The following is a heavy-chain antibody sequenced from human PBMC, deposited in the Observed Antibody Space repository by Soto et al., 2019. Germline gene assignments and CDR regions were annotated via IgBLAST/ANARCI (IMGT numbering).Heavy chain of an antibody. V-gene: IGHV4-39*01. CDR2: IYYSGST. CDR1: GGSISSSSYY. Sequence: SETLSLTCTVSGGSISSSSYYWGWIRQPPGKGLEWIGSIYYSGSTYYNPSLKSRVTISVDTSKNQFSLKLSSVTAADTAVYYCARSGVDCSGGSCLKGAFDIWGQGTMVTVSS. J-gene: IGHJ3*02. CDR3: ARSGVDCSGGSCLKGAFDI. D-gene: IGHD2-15*01.